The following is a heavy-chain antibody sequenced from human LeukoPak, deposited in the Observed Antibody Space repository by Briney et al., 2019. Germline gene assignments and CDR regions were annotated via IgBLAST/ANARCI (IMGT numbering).Heavy chain of an antibody. J-gene: IGHJ4*02. Sequence: GASVKVSCKASGYTFTGYYMHWVRQAPGQGLEWMGWINPNSGGTNYAQKFQGRVTMTRGTSISTAYMELSRLRSDDTAVYYCARAFGTMVRGVIIYWGQGTLVTVSS. V-gene: IGHV1-2*02. CDR1: GYTFTGYY. CDR2: INPNSGGT. D-gene: IGHD3-10*01. CDR3: ARAFGTMVRGVIIY.